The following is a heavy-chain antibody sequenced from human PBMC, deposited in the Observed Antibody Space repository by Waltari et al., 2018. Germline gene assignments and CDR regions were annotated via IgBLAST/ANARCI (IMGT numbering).Heavy chain of an antibody. CDR2: IYTSGRT. J-gene: IGHJ4*02. CDR1: GGSISSYY. D-gene: IGHD6-19*01. CDR3: ARDEAQPPFDSSGPSAY. Sequence: QVQLQESGPGLVKPSETLSLTCTVSGGSISSYYWSWIRQPAGKGLEWIGRIYTSGRTNYNPTLKSRVTMSVDTSKNQFSLKLSSVTAADTAVYYCARDEAQPPFDSSGPSAYWGQGTLVTVSS. V-gene: IGHV4-4*07.